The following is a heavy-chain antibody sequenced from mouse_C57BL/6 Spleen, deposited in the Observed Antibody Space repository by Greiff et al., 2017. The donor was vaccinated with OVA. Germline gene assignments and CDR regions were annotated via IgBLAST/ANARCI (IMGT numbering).Heavy chain of an antibody. V-gene: IGHV1-59*01. CDR3: AIYYGSSYEGFDD. CDR2: IDPSDSYT. CDR1: GYTFTSYW. J-gene: IGHJ2*01. Sequence: QVQLQQPGAELVRPGTSVKLSCKASGYTFTSYWMHWVKQRPGQGLEWIGVIDPSDSYTNYNQKFKGKATLTVDTSSSTAYMQLSSLTSEDSAVYYCAIYYGSSYEGFDDWGQGTTLTVSS. D-gene: IGHD1-1*01.